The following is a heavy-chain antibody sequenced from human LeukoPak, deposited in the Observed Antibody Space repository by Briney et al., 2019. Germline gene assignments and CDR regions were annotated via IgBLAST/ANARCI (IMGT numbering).Heavy chain of an antibody. CDR3: ARHLSGYYLDAFDI. CDR1: GGSISSYY. J-gene: IGHJ3*02. D-gene: IGHD3-22*01. V-gene: IGHV4-59*08. CDR2: IYYSGST. Sequence: PSETLSLTCTVSGGSISSYYWSWIRQPPGKGLEWIGYIYYSGSTNYNPSLESRVTISVDTSKNQFSLKLSSVTAADTAVYYCARHLSGYYLDAFDIWGQGTMVTVSS.